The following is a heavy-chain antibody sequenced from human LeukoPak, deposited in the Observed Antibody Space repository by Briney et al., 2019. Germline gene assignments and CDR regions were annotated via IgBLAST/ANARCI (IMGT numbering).Heavy chain of an antibody. CDR2: INHSGST. J-gene: IGHJ6*03. V-gene: IGHV4-34*01. CDR1: GGSFSCYY. D-gene: IGHD3-3*01. Sequence: PSETLSLTCAVYGGSFSCYYWSWIRQPPGKGLEWIGEINHSGSTNYNPSLKSRVTISVDTSKNQFSLKLSSVTAADTAVYYCARGRRYYDFWSGYYTGDYYYYYYMDVRGKGTTVTVSS. CDR3: ARGRRYYDFWSGYYTGDYYYYYYMDV.